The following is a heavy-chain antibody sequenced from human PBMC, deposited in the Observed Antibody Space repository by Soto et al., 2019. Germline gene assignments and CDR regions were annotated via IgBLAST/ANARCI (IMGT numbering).Heavy chain of an antibody. Sequence: SETLSLTCTVSGGSISSYYWSWIRQPPGKGLEWIGYIYYSGSTNYNPSLKGRVTISVDTSKNQFSLKLSSVTAADTAVYYCARDLFGSSWDMGWFDPWGQGTLVTVS. V-gene: IGHV4-59*01. CDR2: IYYSGST. J-gene: IGHJ5*02. CDR3: ARDLFGSSWDMGWFDP. D-gene: IGHD6-13*01. CDR1: GGSISSYY.